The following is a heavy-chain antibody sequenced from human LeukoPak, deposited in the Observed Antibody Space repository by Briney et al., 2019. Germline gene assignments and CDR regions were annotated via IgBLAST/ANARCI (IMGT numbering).Heavy chain of an antibody. V-gene: IGHV4-59*08. CDR1: GGSISSYY. CDR3: ARHADSSSWYLGFDY. D-gene: IGHD6-13*01. J-gene: IGHJ4*02. Sequence: PSETLSLTCTVSGGSISSYYWSWIRQPPGKGLEWIGYIYYSGSTNYNPPLKSRVTISADTSKNQFSLKLSSVTAADTAVYYCARHADSSSWYLGFDYWGQGTLVTVSS. CDR2: IYYSGST.